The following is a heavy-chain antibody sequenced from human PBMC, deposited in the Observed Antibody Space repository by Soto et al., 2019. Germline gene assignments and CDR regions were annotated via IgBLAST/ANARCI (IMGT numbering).Heavy chain of an antibody. D-gene: IGHD3-22*01. J-gene: IGHJ4*02. V-gene: IGHV3-48*03. CDR2: ISSSGSTT. CDR3: AREENYYESSGYAGRYFDY. Sequence: EVQLVESGGGSVEPGGSLRLSCEVSGFTFSSYEMSWVRQAPGKGLECIAYISSSGSTTDHADSVKGRFTVSRDNAKNSLYLEMSSRRVGDSGIYYCAREENYYESSGYAGRYFDYWGQGALVTVSS. CDR1: GFTFSSYE.